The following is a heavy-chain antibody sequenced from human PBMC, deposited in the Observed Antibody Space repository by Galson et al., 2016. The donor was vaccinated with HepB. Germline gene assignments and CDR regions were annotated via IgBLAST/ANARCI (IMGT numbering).Heavy chain of an antibody. V-gene: IGHV3-21*04. CDR3: ARVSAHYSGSGSYIPQPYYYGMDV. J-gene: IGHJ6*02. CDR1: GFTFSSYT. D-gene: IGHD3-10*01. CDR2: ISSSSYYI. Sequence: SLRLSCAASGFTFSSYTINWVRQATGKGLESAASISSSSYYIYYADAVKGRSTISSDNPKNSMNLQMNRLRANDTAVFYCARVSAHYSGSGSYIPQPYYYGMDVWGQGTTVTVSS.